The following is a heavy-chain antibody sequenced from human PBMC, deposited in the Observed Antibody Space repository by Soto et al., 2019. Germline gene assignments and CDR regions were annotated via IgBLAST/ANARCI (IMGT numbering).Heavy chain of an antibody. CDR1: GGSFSGYY. CDR3: ARLRWEQPGVFDY. J-gene: IGHJ4*02. V-gene: IGHV4-34*02. Sequence: QVPLQQWGAGLLKPSETLSLTCAVYGGSFSGYYWSWIRKPPVKGLEWIGEINHSGGTNYNPSLKSRVTISVDTSKNQFSLKLSSVTAADTAVFYCARLRWEQPGVFDYWGQGTLVTVSS. D-gene: IGHD1-26*01. CDR2: INHSGGT.